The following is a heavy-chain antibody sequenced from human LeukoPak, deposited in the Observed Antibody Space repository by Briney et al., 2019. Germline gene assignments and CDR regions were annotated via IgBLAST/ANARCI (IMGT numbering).Heavy chain of an antibody. CDR2: IIPILGIA. Sequence: ASVKVSCRASGGTFSSYSISWVRQAPGQGLEWMGRIIPILGIANYAQKFQGRVTITADKSTSTAYMELSSMRSEDTAVYYCARGSFPRSLDAFDIWGQGTMVTVSS. CDR3: ARGSFPRSLDAFDI. V-gene: IGHV1-69*04. J-gene: IGHJ3*02. D-gene: IGHD2/OR15-2a*01. CDR1: GGTFSSYS.